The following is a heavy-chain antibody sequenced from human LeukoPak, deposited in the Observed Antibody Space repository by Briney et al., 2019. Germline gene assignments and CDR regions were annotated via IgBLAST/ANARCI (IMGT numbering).Heavy chain of an antibody. D-gene: IGHD3-22*01. J-gene: IGHJ4*02. V-gene: IGHV4-59*01. Sequence: KTSETLSLTCTVSGGSISSYYWSWIRQPPGKGLEWIGYIYYSGSTNYNPSLKSRVTISVDTSKNQFSLKLSSVTAADTAVYYCARNTYYYELDHWGQGTLVTVSS. CDR2: IYYSGST. CDR3: ARNTYYYELDH. CDR1: GGSISSYY.